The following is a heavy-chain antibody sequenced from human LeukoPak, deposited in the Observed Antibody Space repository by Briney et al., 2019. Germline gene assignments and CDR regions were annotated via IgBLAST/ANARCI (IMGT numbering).Heavy chain of an antibody. J-gene: IGHJ5*02. CDR1: GFTFSSYA. V-gene: IGHV3-30*01. CDR2: TSYDGSNK. D-gene: IGHD1-1*01. Sequence: QPGGSLRLSCAASGFTFSSYAMHWVRQAPGKGLEWVAVTSYDGSNKYYADSVKGRFTISRDNSKNTLYLQMNSLRAEDTALYHCVRGYKWNSKNNWFDPWGQGTLVTVSS. CDR3: VRGYKWNSKNNWFDP.